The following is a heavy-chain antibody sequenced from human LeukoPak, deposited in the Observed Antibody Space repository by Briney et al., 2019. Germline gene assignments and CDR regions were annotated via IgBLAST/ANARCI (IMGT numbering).Heavy chain of an antibody. Sequence: SETLSLTCSVSGVSVNKYYWTWIRQPPGKGLEWIGYIHHSGITNSNPSLKSRVTMSLDTSQNQFSLRLTSVTAADTAVYYCARTTPATGWYLHYWGQGTLVTVSS. J-gene: IGHJ4*02. CDR1: GVSVNKYY. V-gene: IGHV4-59*02. D-gene: IGHD6-19*01. CDR2: IHHSGIT. CDR3: ARTTPATGWYLHY.